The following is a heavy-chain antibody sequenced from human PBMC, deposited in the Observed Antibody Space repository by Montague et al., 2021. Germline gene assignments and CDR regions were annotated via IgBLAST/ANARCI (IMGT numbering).Heavy chain of an antibody. D-gene: IGHD6-19*01. CDR1: GGSVIGNS. Sequence: SETLSLTCAVSGGSVIGNSWSWIRQPHGKGPERMGSINHSGGFDYRPSLKSRATLSVDPSKRQFSLRLRSVSAADTAVYFCAKDSGWHWFDPWGQGTLVTVTS. V-gene: IGHV4-34*01. J-gene: IGHJ5*02. CDR2: INHSGGF. CDR3: AKDSGWHWFDP.